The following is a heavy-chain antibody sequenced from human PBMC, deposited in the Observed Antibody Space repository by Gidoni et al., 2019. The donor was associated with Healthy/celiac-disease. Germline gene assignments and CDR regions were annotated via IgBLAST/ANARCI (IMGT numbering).Heavy chain of an antibody. CDR1: GFTVSSSW. J-gene: IGHJ4*02. CDR2: IKHYRSEK. CDR3: ARDLGLRN. Sequence: EVHLVAYGGGLVQPGRSLRLACAASGFTVSSSWMSWVRHARGKGVELVTNIKHYRSEKYYVFSVKGRFTISRYNAKNSLYLQINGLRAEDTAVYYCARDLGLRNWGQVTLVTVSS. D-gene: IGHD3-16*01. V-gene: IGHV3-7*03.